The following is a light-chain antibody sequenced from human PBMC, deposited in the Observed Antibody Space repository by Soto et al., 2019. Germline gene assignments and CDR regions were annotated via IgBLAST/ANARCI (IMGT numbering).Light chain of an antibody. CDR2: KAS. CDR1: QSISSW. Sequence: DIQMTHSPSTLSASVGARVTITCRASQSISSWMAWYQQKPGKAPKLLIYKASSLESGVPSRFSGSGSGTEFTLTISSLQPDDFATYYCQQYNSYPWTFGQGTKVEIK. CDR3: QQYNSYPWT. V-gene: IGKV1-5*03. J-gene: IGKJ1*01.